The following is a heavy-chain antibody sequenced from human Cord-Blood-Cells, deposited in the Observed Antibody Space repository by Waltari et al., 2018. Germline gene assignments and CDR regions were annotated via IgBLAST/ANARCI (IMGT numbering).Heavy chain of an antibody. CDR1: GGSFSGYS. V-gene: IGHV4-34*01. D-gene: IGHD3-10*01. CDR3: ASYYGSGSYYNDY. CDR2: INHSGST. J-gene: IGHJ4*02. Sequence: QVQLQQWGAGLLKPSETLSLTCAVYGGSFSGYSWSWIRPPPGKGLEGIGEINHSGSTNYNPALKSRVTISGDTSKNQFSLKLSSVTAADTAVYYCASYYGSGSYYNDYWGQGTLVTVSS.